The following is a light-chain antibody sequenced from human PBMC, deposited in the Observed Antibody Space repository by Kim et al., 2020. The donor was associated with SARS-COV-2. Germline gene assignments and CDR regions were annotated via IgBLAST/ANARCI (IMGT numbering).Light chain of an antibody. CDR1: QSVTSY. J-gene: IGKJ1*01. CDR2: DSS. V-gene: IGKV3-11*01. CDR3: QHRSNWPRT. Sequence: EIVLTQSPATLSLSPGERATLSCRASQSVTSYLAWYQQKSGQAPRLLIYDSSNRATGIPARFSGSGSGTDFTLTISSLEPEDFAVYYCQHRSNWPRTFGQGTKVEIK.